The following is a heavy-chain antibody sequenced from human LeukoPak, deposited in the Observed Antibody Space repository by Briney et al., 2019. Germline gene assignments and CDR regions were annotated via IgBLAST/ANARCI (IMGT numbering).Heavy chain of an antibody. Sequence: GGSLRLSCAASGFTFNIFSMNWVRQAPGKGLELVSSTSSSSSYIYYADSVKGRFTISRDNAKNSLYLQMSSLRAEDTAVYYCAREFAGYWGQGTLVTVSS. CDR3: AREFAGY. CDR2: TSSSSSYI. CDR1: GFTFNIFS. J-gene: IGHJ4*02. V-gene: IGHV3-21*01.